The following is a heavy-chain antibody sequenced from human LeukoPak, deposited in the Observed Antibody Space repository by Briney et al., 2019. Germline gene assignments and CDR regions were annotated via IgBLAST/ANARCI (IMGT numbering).Heavy chain of an antibody. CDR2: ISHSGST. Sequence: SETLSLTCAVYGGSFSGYYWSWIRQPPGKGLEWIGEISHSGSTNYNPSLKSRVTISVDTSKNQFSLKLSSVTAADTAVYYCARAGYYDFWSGYYANWFDPWGQGTLVTVSS. V-gene: IGHV4-34*01. CDR1: GGSFSGYY. CDR3: ARAGYYDFWSGYYANWFDP. J-gene: IGHJ5*02. D-gene: IGHD3-3*01.